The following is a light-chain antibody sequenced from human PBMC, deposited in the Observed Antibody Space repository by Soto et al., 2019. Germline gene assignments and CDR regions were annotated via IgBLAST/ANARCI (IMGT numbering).Light chain of an antibody. CDR3: QQYNNWPRT. J-gene: IGKJ2*01. V-gene: IGKV3-15*01. Sequence: EIVMTQSPATLSVSPGERATLSCRASQNVNFNLAWYQQKLGQAPRLLISGASTRASGVPSRFSGSGSGTEFTLTISGLQSKDFVIYYCQQYNNWPRTFGQGTNLEI. CDR1: QNVNFN. CDR2: GAS.